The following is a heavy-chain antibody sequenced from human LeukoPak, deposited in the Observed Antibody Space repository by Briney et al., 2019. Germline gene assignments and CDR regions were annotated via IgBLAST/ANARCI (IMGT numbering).Heavy chain of an antibody. Sequence: GGSLRLSCAASGFPFSRYWMNWVRQAPGKGLKWVASIREDGSEKSYVDSVKSRFTISRDNSKNSLYLQMNSLRAEDTAVYYCVSCGTTTCIIRFDHWGQGTLVTVSS. D-gene: IGHD2-2*01. CDR1: GFPFSRYW. V-gene: IGHV3-7*01. CDR3: VSCGTTTCIIRFDH. J-gene: IGHJ4*02. CDR2: IREDGSEK.